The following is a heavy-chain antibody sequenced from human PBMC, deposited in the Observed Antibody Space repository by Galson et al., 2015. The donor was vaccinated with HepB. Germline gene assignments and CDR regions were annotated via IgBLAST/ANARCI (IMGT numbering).Heavy chain of an antibody. V-gene: IGHV3-7*01. J-gene: IGHJ6*03. CDR2: IKQDGSEK. Sequence: SLRLSCAASGFTFSSYWMSWVRQAPGKGLEWVANIKQDGSEKYYVDSVKGRFTISRDNAKNSLYLQMNSLRAEDTAVYYCARLAGYQLLFNYYYYMDVWGKGTTVTVSS. CDR3: ARLAGYQLLFNYYYYMDV. D-gene: IGHD2-2*01. CDR1: GFTFSSYW.